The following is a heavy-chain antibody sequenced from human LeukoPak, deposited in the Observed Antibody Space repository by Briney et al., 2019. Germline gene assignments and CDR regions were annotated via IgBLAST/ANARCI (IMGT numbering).Heavy chain of an antibody. D-gene: IGHD6-13*01. CDR3: ARDRNAGYSSSWFRLFDY. CDR2: ISSSGSTI. CDR1: GFTFSSYE. J-gene: IGHJ4*02. V-gene: IGHV3-48*03. Sequence: PGGSLRLSCAASGFTFSSYEMNWVRQAPGEGLEWVSYISSSGSTIYYADSVKGRFTISRDNAKNSLYLQMNSLRAEDTAVYYCARDRNAGYSSSWFRLFDYWGQGTLVTVSS.